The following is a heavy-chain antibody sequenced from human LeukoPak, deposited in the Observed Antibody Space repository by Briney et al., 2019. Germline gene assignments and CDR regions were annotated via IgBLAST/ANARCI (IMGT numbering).Heavy chain of an antibody. Sequence: GGSLTLSCAASGFTVSSNYMSWVRQAPGKGLEWVSVIYSGGSTYYADSVKGRFTISRDNSKNTLYLQMNSLRVEDTAVYYCARETYYYDSSGYDYWGQGTLVTVSS. V-gene: IGHV3-66*01. J-gene: IGHJ4*02. CDR1: GFTVSSNY. CDR3: ARETYYYDSSGYDY. D-gene: IGHD3-22*01. CDR2: IYSGGST.